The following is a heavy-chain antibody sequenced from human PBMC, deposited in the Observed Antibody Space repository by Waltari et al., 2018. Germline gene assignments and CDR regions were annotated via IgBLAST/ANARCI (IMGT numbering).Heavy chain of an antibody. CDR1: GFTFRSYG. CDR2: IWYDGSNK. CDR3: APGTTGPAGWFDP. D-gene: IGHD1-1*01. V-gene: IGHV3-33*08. Sequence: QVQLVESGGGVVQPGRSLRLSCAASGFTFRSYGLHWVRQAPGKGLEWVAVIWYDGSNKYYADSVKGRFTISRDNSKNTLYLQMNSLRAEDTAMYYCAPGTTGPAGWFDPWGQGTLVTVSS. J-gene: IGHJ5*02.